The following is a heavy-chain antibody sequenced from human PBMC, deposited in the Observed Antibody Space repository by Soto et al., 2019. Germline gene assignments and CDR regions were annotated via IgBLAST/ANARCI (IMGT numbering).Heavy chain of an antibody. CDR1: GGAISSSNW. Sequence: SETLSITCAVSGGAISSSNWWSWVRQPPGKGLECIGEIYHSGSTNYNPSLKSRVTISVDKSKNQFSLKLSSVTAADTAVYYCARAPYDHVWESYRSTNNFAYWGQGTLVTVSS. CDR3: ARAPYDHVWESYRSTNNFAY. CDR2: IYHSGST. J-gene: IGHJ4*02. D-gene: IGHD3-16*02. V-gene: IGHV4-4*02.